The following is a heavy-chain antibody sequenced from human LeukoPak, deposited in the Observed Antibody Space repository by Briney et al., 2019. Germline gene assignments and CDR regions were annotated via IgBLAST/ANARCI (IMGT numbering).Heavy chain of an antibody. D-gene: IGHD3-10*01. CDR3: AKHSDYYGSGLGSHFDY. CDR2: ISGSGGST. Sequence: GGSLRLSCAASGFTFSSYAMSWVRQAPGKGLEWVSAISGSGGSTYYADSVKGRFTISRDNSKNTLYLQMNSLRAEGTAVYYCAKHSDYYGSGLGSHFDYWGQGTLVTVSS. CDR1: GFTFSSYA. J-gene: IGHJ4*02. V-gene: IGHV3-23*01.